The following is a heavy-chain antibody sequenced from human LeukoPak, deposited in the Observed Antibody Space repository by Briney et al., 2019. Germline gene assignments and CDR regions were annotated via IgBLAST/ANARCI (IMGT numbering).Heavy chain of an antibody. CDR1: GYTFTSYG. V-gene: IGHV1-18*01. J-gene: IGHJ4*02. Sequence: GASVKVSCKASGYTFTSYGISWVRQAPGQGLEWMGGISAYNGNTNYAQKLQGRVTMTTDTSTSTAYMELRSLRSDDTAVYYCARDLAYYYDSSGYFDYWGQGTLVTVSS. CDR3: ARDLAYYYDSSGYFDY. CDR2: ISAYNGNT. D-gene: IGHD3-22*01.